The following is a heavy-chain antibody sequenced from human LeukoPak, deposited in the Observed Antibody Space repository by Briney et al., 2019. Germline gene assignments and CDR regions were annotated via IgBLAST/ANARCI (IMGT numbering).Heavy chain of an antibody. CDR3: ASRMTTVTSRFDY. D-gene: IGHD4-11*01. CDR2: ISGSGGST. J-gene: IGHJ4*02. Sequence: ASLRLSCTASVFTFTNAWMSWVRPAPGEVLEWVSAISGSGGSTYYADYVKGRFTISRDNSKNTMYLQMNSLRAEDTAVYYCASRMTTVTSRFDYWGQGTLVTVSS. V-gene: IGHV3-23*01. CDR1: VFTFTNAW.